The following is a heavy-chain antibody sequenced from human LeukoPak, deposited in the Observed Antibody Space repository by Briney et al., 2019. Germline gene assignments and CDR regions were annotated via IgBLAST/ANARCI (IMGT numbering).Heavy chain of an antibody. CDR2: IYPGGSGT. Sequence: GESLKISCKGSGYSFTSYWTGWVRQMPGKGLEWMGIIYPGGSGTRYSPSFQGQVTISADKSISTAYLQWNTLKASDTAMYYCARLLGDSSGYTPGFDCWGQGTLVTVSS. D-gene: IGHD3-22*01. CDR1: GYSFTSYW. CDR3: ARLLGDSSGYTPGFDC. J-gene: IGHJ4*02. V-gene: IGHV5-51*01.